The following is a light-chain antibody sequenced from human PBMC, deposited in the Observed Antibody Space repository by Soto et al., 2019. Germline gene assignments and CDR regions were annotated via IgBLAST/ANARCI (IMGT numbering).Light chain of an antibody. CDR2: GAS. Sequence: EIVMTQSPATLSVSPGERATLSCRASHSVSTKLAWYQQKPGQAPRVLIYGASTRATGIPARFSGSGSGTEFTLTISSLQSEDFAVYYCQHYNDWPPTWTFGQGTRVEIK. V-gene: IGKV3-15*01. CDR1: HSVSTK. CDR3: QHYNDWPPTWT. J-gene: IGKJ1*01.